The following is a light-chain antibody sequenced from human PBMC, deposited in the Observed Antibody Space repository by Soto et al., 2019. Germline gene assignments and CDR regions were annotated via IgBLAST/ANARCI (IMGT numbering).Light chain of an antibody. CDR2: GAS. CDR3: QQLNTYPIT. Sequence: IQLTQSPSSLSAFVGDRVTITCRASPDISSYLAWYQQNPGKAPKLLIYGASTLEGGVPFRFSGSGSGTDFTLTISSLQPEDFATYYCQQLNTYPITFGQGTRLEIK. J-gene: IGKJ5*01. V-gene: IGKV1-9*01. CDR1: PDISSY.